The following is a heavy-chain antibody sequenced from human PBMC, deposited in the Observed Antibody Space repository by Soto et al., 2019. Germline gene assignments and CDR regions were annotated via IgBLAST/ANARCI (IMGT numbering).Heavy chain of an antibody. V-gene: IGHV2-26*01. Sequence: SGPTLVNPTETLTLTCTVSGFSLSNARMGVIWIRQPPGKALEWLAHIFSNDEKSYSTSLKSRLKISKDTSKSQVVLTMTNMDPVDTATYYCARISYGDYLFDYWGQGTLVTVSS. D-gene: IGHD4-17*01. J-gene: IGHJ4*02. CDR3: ARISYGDYLFDY. CDR2: IFSNDEK. CDR1: GFSLSNARMG.